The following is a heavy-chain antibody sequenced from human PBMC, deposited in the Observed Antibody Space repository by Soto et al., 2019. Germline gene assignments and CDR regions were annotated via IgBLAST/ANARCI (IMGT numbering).Heavy chain of an antibody. CDR3: ARYEYGNSLYGVDV. CDR1: GESFSGYY. J-gene: IGHJ6*02. D-gene: IGHD1-7*01. Sequence: QVHLQQRGAGLLNPSETLSLNCVVSGESFSGYYWSWIRQTPGMGREWIGEVDHRGSTTYNPSLKNRASISIDSSKNLFSLELTSVTAEDTALYFCARYEYGNSLYGVDVWGQGTRVTVSS. V-gene: IGHV4-34*02. CDR2: VDHRGST.